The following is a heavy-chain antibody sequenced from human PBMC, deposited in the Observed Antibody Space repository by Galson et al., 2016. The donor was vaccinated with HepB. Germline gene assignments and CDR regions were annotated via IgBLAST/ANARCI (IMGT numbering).Heavy chain of an antibody. CDR1: GFTFSRYW. CDR2: INSDGTTT. Sequence: SLRLSCAASGFTFSRYWMHWVRQAPGEGLVWSSRINSDGTTTTYADSVEGRFTIPRDNAKNTLYLQMNSLRAEDTAVYSCASSRVEYSDFWRAPRPRNYYYAMDVWGQGTTVTVSS. D-gene: IGHD3-3*01. J-gene: IGHJ6*02. V-gene: IGHV3-74*01. CDR3: ASSRVEYSDFWRAPRPRNYYYAMDV.